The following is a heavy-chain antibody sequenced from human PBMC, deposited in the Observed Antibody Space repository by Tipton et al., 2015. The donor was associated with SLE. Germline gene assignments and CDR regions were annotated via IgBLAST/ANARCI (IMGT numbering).Heavy chain of an antibody. CDR1: GFTFSSYW. Sequence: SLRLSCAASGFTFSSYWMSWVRPAPGKGLEGVAFIRFDGSNKYHADSVKGRFTISRDNSKNTLYLQMNSRRAEDTAVYYCARDQSSSGWYLYFDYWGQGTLVTVSS. V-gene: IGHV3-33*08. CDR3: ARDQSSSGWYLYFDY. D-gene: IGHD6-19*01. CDR2: IRFDGSNK. J-gene: IGHJ4*02.